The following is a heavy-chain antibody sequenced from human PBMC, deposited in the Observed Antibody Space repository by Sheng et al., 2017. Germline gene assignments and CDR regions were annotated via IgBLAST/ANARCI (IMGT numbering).Heavy chain of an antibody. CDR3: AKIKDMATISWYFDL. CDR2: IHSSGST. CDR1: GGSISGFY. V-gene: IGHV4-59*01. D-gene: IGHD5-12*01. J-gene: IGHJ2*01. Sequence: QVQLQESGPGLVKPSETLSLTCTVSGGSISGFYWTWIRQPPARGLEWIGYIHSSGSTNYKPSLKSRLTMSIDTSKNQFSLNLSSLTAADTAVYYCAKIKDMATISWYFDLWGRGTLVTVSS.